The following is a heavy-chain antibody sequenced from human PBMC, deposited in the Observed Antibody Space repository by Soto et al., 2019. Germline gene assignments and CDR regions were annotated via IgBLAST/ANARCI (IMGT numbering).Heavy chain of an antibody. D-gene: IGHD3-22*01. CDR3: ARGDSSSRLSPPYGTHV. J-gene: IGHJ6*02. CDR2: TYYRSKWYN. Sequence: SQTLALTCGISGDSGSSSSAAWNGVRQSTSRGLEWLGRTYYRSKWYNDYAVSVKSRITINPDTSKNQFSLQLNSVTPEDTAVYYCARGDSSSRLSPPYGTHVRCPAPTLTLSS. CDR1: GDSGSSSSAA. V-gene: IGHV6-1*01.